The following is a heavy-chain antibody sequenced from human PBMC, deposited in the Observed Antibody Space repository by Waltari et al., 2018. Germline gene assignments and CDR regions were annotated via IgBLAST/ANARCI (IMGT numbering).Heavy chain of an antibody. D-gene: IGHD6-19*01. CDR2: IKQDGSAK. V-gene: IGHV3-7*04. J-gene: IGHJ3*02. CDR3: ARPFRSGWYDGSFDI. CDR1: GFTFSRYC. Sequence: EVQLVESGGGLVQPGGSLRLSCAASGFTFSRYCMTWVRQAPGKGLEWVANIKQDGSAKSYVDSVKGRFVISRDNAENSLSLQMNSLKAEDTAVYYCARPFRSGWYDGSFDIWGQGTMVTVSS.